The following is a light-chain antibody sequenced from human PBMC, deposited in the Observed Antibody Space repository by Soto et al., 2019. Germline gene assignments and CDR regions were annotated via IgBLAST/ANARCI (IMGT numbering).Light chain of an antibody. CDR2: DAS. V-gene: IGKV1-39*01. CDR3: QQSCTPPRT. CDR1: QSVSSY. J-gene: IGKJ1*01. Sequence: DILMTQSPSSLSASVGDRVTITCRASQSVSSYLDWYQQKPGQAPSLLICDASNWASGVPSRFSGSGSGTDFTLTISSLEPEDFAIYYCQQSCTPPRTFGHGTKVDI.